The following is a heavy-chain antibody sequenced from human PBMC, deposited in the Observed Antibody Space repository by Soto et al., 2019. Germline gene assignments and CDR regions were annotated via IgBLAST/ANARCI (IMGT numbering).Heavy chain of an antibody. CDR3: AKVKYRRHQTFDY. CDR1: GFTFSSYA. V-gene: IGHV3-23*01. Sequence: SLRLSCAASGFTFSSYAMSWVRQAPGKGLEWVSAISGSGGSTYYADSVKGRFTISRDNSKNTLYLQMNSLRAEDTAVYYCAKVKYRRHQTFDYWGQGTLVTVSS. CDR2: ISGSGGST. D-gene: IGHD3-16*02. J-gene: IGHJ4*02.